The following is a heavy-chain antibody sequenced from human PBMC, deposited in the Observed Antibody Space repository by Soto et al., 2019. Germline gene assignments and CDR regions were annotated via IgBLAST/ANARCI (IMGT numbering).Heavy chain of an antibody. CDR3: ARCPIDHNWFDP. CDR1: GSNITTYY. CDR2: IYDTGST. V-gene: IGHV4-59*01. D-gene: IGHD3-9*01. Sequence: SETLSLTCTVSGSNITTYYWSWLRQSPGKGLEWIGHIYDTGSTTYNPSLKSRVTISVDTSNKQFSLRLTSVTAADTAVYYCARCPIDHNWFDPWGQGTLVTVSS. J-gene: IGHJ5*02.